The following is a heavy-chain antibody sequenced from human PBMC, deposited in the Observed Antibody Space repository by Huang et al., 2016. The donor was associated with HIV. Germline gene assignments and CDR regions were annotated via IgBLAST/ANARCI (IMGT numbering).Heavy chain of an antibody. CDR1: GFTFGTYG. D-gene: IGHD4-17*01. CDR3: AKAKDDFGQYGYSYYYYYMDD. Sequence: QLHLVESGVGAVQPGGSLRLSCAASGFTFGTYGMYVVRQAPGQGLEWVAFIRYDGSNKYYADSVKGRFTISRDNARHTLFLNMISLRTEDTAVYYCAKAKDDFGQYGYSYYYYYMDDCGKGTTVTVSS. CDR2: IRYDGSNK. V-gene: IGHV3-30*02. J-gene: IGHJ6*03.